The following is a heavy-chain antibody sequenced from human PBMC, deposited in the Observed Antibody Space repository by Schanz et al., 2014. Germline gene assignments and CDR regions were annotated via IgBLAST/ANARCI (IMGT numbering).Heavy chain of an antibody. CDR3: AKSYDTSGYSGFDH. V-gene: IGHV3-11*04. CDR2: ISSGGTTI. J-gene: IGHJ4*02. Sequence: QVQLVESGGGLVKPGGSLRLSCAASGFIFNDYYMNWIRQAPGKGLEWIAYISSGGTTIYYADSVKGRFTISRDNAKSSLYLQMNSLRDEDTAVYYCAKSYDTSGYSGFDHWGQGTLVTVSS. CDR1: GFIFNDYY. D-gene: IGHD3-22*01.